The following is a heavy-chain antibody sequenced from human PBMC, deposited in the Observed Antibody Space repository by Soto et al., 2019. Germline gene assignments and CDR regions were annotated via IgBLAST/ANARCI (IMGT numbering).Heavy chain of an antibody. CDR2: IYYSGST. V-gene: IGHV4-61*01. CDR1: GGSVSSGSYY. Sequence: TSETLSLTCTVSGGSVSSGSYYWSWIRQPPGKGLEWIGYIYYSGSTNYNPSLKSRVTISVDTSKNQFSLKLSSVTAADTAVYYCARGTPPDVPPPRFDYWGQGTLVTVSS. J-gene: IGHJ4*02. CDR3: ARGTPPDVPPPRFDY. D-gene: IGHD2-2*01.